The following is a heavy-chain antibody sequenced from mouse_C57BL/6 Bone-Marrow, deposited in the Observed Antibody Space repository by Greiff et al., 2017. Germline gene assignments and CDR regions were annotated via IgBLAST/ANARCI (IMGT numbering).Heavy chain of an antibody. CDR3: ARYPYYYGSSYVVY. CDR2: INPYNGGP. D-gene: IGHD1-1*01. V-gene: IGHV1-19*01. J-gene: IGHJ2*01. CDR1: GYTFTDYY. Sequence: VQLQQSGPVLVKPGASVKMSCKASGYTFTDYYMNWVKQSHGKSLEWIGVINPYNGGPSYNQKFKGKATLTVDKSSSTAYMELNSLTSEDSAVYYCARYPYYYGSSYVVYWGQGTTLTVSS.